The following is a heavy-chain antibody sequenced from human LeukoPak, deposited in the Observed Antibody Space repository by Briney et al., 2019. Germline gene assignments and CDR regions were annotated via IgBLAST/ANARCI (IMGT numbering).Heavy chain of an antibody. CDR1: GFTVSTNY. CDR3: ARGHSSGSPAPFDY. J-gene: IGHJ4*02. D-gene: IGHD3-22*01. CDR2: PYSGGAT. V-gene: IGHV3-53*01. Sequence: GGSVTLSCAVSGFTVSTNYMSWLAQAPGKGLEWVSVPYSGGATHYADSVKGRFTISRDNSKNTLYLQMNSLRAEDTAIYYCARGHSSGSPAPFDYWGQGTRVTVSS.